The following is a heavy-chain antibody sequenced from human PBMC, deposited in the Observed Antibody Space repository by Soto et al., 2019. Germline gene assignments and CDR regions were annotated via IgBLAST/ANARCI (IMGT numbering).Heavy chain of an antibody. CDR2: ISYDGSNK. CDR3: AKAKSSGYVDY. V-gene: IGHV3-30*18. D-gene: IGHD6-19*01. Sequence: GGSLRLSCAASGFTFSSYGMHWVRQAPGKGLEWVAVISYDGSNKYYADSVKGRFTISRDNSKNTLYLQMNSLRAEDTAVYYCAKAKSSGYVDYWGQGTLVTVSS. CDR1: GFTFSSYG. J-gene: IGHJ4*02.